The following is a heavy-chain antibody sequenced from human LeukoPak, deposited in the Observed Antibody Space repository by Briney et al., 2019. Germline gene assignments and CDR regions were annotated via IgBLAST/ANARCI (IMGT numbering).Heavy chain of an antibody. J-gene: IGHJ4*02. CDR2: INHSGST. D-gene: IGHD3-22*01. Sequence: SETLSLTCAVYGGSFSGYYWSWIRQPPGKGLEWIGEINHSGSTNYNPSLKSRVTISVDTSKNQFSLKLSSVTAADTAVYYCASXGGXYYDSSGRFXYWGQGTXVTVS. V-gene: IGHV4-34*01. CDR3: ASXGGXYYDSSGRFXY. CDR1: GGSFSGYY.